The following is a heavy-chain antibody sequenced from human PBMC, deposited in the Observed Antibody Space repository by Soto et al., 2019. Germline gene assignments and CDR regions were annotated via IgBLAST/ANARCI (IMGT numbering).Heavy chain of an antibody. CDR2: IGNSGGSV. V-gene: IGHV3-23*01. J-gene: IGHJ4*02. CDR1: GFTFSTYA. D-gene: IGHD3-22*01. Sequence: EVQLLESGGGLVQSGGSPRLSCAASGFTFSTYALTWVRQAPGKGLEWVSGIGNSGGSVYYTDSVKGRFTISRDNSKNTLYLQMNSLRADDTAVYYCAKGMADYYDSSGYLDYWGQGILVTVSS. CDR3: AKGMADYYDSSGYLDY.